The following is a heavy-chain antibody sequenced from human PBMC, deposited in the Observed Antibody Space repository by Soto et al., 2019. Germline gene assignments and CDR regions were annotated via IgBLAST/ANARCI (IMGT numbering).Heavy chain of an antibody. V-gene: IGHV3-23*01. CDR3: AKEEPLWFGPFDY. CDR1: GFTFSSYA. J-gene: IGHJ4*02. Sequence: GGSLRLSCAASGFTFSSYATSWVRQAPGKGLEWVSAISGSGDSTYYADSVKGRFTISRDNSKNTLYLQMNSLGAEDTAIYYCAKEEPLWFGPFDYWGQGTLVTVSS. D-gene: IGHD3-10*01. CDR2: ISGSGDST.